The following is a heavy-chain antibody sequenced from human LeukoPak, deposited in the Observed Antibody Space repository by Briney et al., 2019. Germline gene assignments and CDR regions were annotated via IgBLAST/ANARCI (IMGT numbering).Heavy chain of an antibody. CDR3: AREDCSSSTCYLRRSWFDP. V-gene: IGHV3-21*01. CDR2: ISTSSRYI. D-gene: IGHD2-2*01. CDR1: GFTLSNYD. Sequence: PGGSLRLSCAASGFTLSNYDMNWVRQAPGKGLEWVSSISTSSRYIYYKDSVRGRFTISRDDAKNSLHLEMNSLRAEDTAVYYCAREDCSSSTCYLRRSWFDPWGQGTLVTVSS. J-gene: IGHJ5*02.